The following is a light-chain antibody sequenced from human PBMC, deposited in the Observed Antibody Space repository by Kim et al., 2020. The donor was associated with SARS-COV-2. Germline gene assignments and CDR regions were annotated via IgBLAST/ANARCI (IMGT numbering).Light chain of an antibody. V-gene: IGLV3-1*01. CDR1: KLGDKY. Sequence: SYELTQPPSVSVSPGQTASITCSGDKLGDKYACWYQQKPGQSPVLVIYQDTKRPSGIPERFSASTSGNTATLTISGTQAMDEADYYCQAWDSSTWVFGGG. CDR2: QDT. J-gene: IGLJ3*02. CDR3: QAWDSSTWV.